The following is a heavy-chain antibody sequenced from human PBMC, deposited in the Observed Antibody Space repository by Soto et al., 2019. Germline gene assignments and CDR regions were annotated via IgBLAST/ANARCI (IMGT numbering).Heavy chain of an antibody. CDR3: ARVLLRDIVVVPANQAYYYYMDV. V-gene: IGHV4-59*08. J-gene: IGHJ6*03. CDR2: IYYSGST. Sequence: QPPGKGLEWIGYIYYSGSTNYNPSLKSRVTISVDTSKNQFSLKLSSVTAADTAVYYCARVLLRDIVVVPANQAYYYYMDVWGKGTTVTVSS. D-gene: IGHD2-2*01.